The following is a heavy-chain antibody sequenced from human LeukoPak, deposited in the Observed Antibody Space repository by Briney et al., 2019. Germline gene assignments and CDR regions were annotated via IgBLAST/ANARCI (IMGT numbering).Heavy chain of an antibody. D-gene: IGHD4-17*01. CDR3: ARDDYGEHHDAFDI. J-gene: IGHJ3*02. V-gene: IGHV3-7*01. CDR2: IKQDGSEK. Sequence: GGSLRLSCAASGFTFSSYWMSWVRQAPGKGLEWVANIKQDGSEKYYVDSVKGRFTISRDNAKNSLYLQMNSLRAEDTAVYYCARDDYGEHHDAFDIWGQGTMVTVSS. CDR1: GFTFSSYW.